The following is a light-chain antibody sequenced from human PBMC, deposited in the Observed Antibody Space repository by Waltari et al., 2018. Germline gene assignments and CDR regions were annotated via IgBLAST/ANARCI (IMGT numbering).Light chain of an antibody. V-gene: IGKV4-1*01. Sequence: DIVMTQSPDSLAVSLGERATINCKSSQTVLYSSDNNNYLAWYQQKLGQPPKLLIYWASTRASGVPDRFSGSGSGTDFTRTISSLQAEDVAVYYCQQYYDTPRTFGQGTRVEIK. CDR3: QQYYDTPRT. CDR1: QTVLYSSDNNNY. CDR2: WAS. J-gene: IGKJ1*01.